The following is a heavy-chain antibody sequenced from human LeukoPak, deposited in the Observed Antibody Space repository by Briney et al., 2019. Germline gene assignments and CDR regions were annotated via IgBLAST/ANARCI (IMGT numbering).Heavy chain of an antibody. CDR1: GFTFSSYA. J-gene: IGHJ6*02. V-gene: IGHV3-30*04. CDR3: AKAQEYCSGGSCYVYYYGMDV. Sequence: GGSLRLSCAASGFTFSSYAMHWVRQAPGKGLEWVAVISYDGSNKYYADSVKGRFTISRDNSKNTLYLQMNSLRAEDTAVYYCAKAQEYCSGGSCYVYYYGMDVWGQGTTVTVSS. D-gene: IGHD2-15*01. CDR2: ISYDGSNK.